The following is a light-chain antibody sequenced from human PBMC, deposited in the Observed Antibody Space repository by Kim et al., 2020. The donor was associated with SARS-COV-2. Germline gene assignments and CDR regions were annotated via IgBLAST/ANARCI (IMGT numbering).Light chain of an antibody. J-gene: IGLJ2*01. CDR3: QSYDSSLSVV. CDR1: SSNIGAGYD. CDR2: GNS. Sequence: QRVTISSTGSSSNIGAGYDVHWYQQLPGTAPKLLIYGNSNRPSGVPDRFSGSKSGTSASLAITGLQAEDEADYYCQSYDSSLSVVFGGGTQLTVL. V-gene: IGLV1-40*01.